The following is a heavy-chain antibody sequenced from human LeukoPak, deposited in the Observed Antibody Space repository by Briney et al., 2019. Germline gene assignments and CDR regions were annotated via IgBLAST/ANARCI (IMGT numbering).Heavy chain of an antibody. Sequence: GGAPRLSCAAPGITVSSYSMSLGRPAPGRGVGGGSVICDSGADTSYADSGKGRFTISRDNSRNTLYLQMNSLRAEDTAVYYCAKTDCTSSSCYTIESWGQGTLVTVSS. D-gene: IGHD2-2*02. CDR3: AKTDCTSSSCYTIES. CDR2: ICDSGADT. V-gene: IGHV3-23*01. CDR1: GITVSSYS. J-gene: IGHJ4*02.